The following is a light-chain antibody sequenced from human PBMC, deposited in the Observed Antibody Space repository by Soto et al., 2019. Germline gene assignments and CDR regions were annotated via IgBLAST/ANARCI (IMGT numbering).Light chain of an antibody. CDR2: DAS. Sequence: IVLTQSPATLSISPGERATLSCRASQSVSSYLAWYQQKPGQAPRLLIYDASNRATGIPARFSGSGSGTNFTLTISSLEPEDFAVYYCQQSGTFGQGTKVEIK. J-gene: IGKJ1*01. CDR1: QSVSSY. CDR3: QQSGT. V-gene: IGKV3-11*01.